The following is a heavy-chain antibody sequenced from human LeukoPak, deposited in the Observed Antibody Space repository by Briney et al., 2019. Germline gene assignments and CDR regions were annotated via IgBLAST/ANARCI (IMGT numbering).Heavy chain of an antibody. CDR3: AKWGDYDILTGYYVSDF. Sequence: GGSLRLSCAASGFIFRNYAMSWVRQAPGKGLEWVSAITGSGDSTYYADSVKGRFTISRDNSKNTLYVEMNALRAEDTAVYYCAKWGDYDILTGYYVSDFWGQGTLVTVSS. CDR2: ITGSGDST. J-gene: IGHJ4*02. CDR1: GFIFRNYA. V-gene: IGHV3-23*01. D-gene: IGHD3-9*01.